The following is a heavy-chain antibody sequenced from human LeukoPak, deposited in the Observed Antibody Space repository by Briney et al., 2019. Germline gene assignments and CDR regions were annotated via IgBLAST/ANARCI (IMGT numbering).Heavy chain of an antibody. CDR3: AKNQNFDY. V-gene: IGHV3-30*18. Sequence: PGGSLRLSCAASGFTFSSYGMHWVRQAPGKGLEWVAVISYDGSNKYYADSVKGRFTISRDNSKNTLYLQMNSLRAEDTAVYYCAKNQNFDYWGQGTPVTVSS. CDR2: ISYDGSNK. CDR1: GFTFSSYG. J-gene: IGHJ4*02. D-gene: IGHD1-14*01.